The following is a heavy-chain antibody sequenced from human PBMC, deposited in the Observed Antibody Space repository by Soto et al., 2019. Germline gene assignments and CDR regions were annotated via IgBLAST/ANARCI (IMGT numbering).Heavy chain of an antibody. CDR2: ISYDGSNK. Sequence: GGSLRLSCAASGFTFSSYAMHWVRQAPGKGLEWVAVISYDGSNKYYADSVKGRFTISRDNSKNTLYLQMNSLRAEDTAVYYCARDRGPIAVTAGGLFDAFDIWGQGTMVTVSS. CDR1: GFTFSSYA. J-gene: IGHJ3*02. CDR3: ARDRGPIAVTAGGLFDAFDI. V-gene: IGHV3-30-3*01. D-gene: IGHD6-19*01.